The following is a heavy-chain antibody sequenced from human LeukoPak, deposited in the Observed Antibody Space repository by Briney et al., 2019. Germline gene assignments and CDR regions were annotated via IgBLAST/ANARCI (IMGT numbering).Heavy chain of an antibody. CDR3: AAFLNTGSYFFYFDS. J-gene: IGHJ4*02. Sequence: ASVKVSCKASGYTFTSYAMHWMRQAPGQRFEWRGWLNGGTGHTKSSHKFQGRVTIATDTSATTAYLELSGLSSEDTAVYYCAAFLNTGSYFFYFDSWGQGTLVTVSS. CDR2: LNGGTGHT. V-gene: IGHV1-3*01. D-gene: IGHD1-26*01. CDR1: GYTFTSYA.